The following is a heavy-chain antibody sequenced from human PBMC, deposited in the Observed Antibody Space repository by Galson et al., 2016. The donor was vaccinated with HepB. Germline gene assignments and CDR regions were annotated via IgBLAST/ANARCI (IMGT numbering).Heavy chain of an antibody. CDR2: IYPGDSET. D-gene: IGHD1-1*01. CDR1: GYTFTSYW. Sequence: QSGADVTKPGESMKISCKASGYTFTSYWIGWVRQMPGKGLEWMGVIYPGDSETRYSPSFQGQVTISADKSISTAYLQWSSLKVSDSAIYYCARHHPATTSWPDPWGQGTLVTVSS. CDR3: ARHHPATTSWPDP. J-gene: IGHJ5*02. V-gene: IGHV5-51*01.